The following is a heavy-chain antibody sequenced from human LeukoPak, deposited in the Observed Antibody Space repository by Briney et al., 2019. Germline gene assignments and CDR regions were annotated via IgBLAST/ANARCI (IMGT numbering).Heavy chain of an antibody. D-gene: IGHD3-22*01. CDR3: AREYYPDSSGSDY. CDR1: GFTFSSYW. Sequence: GGSLRLSCAASGFTFSSYWMSWVRQAPGKGLEWVANINQDGSEKYSVDSVKGRFTISRDNAKNSLYLQMNSLRAEDTAVYYCAREYYPDSSGSDYWGQGTLVTVSS. CDR2: INQDGSEK. V-gene: IGHV3-7*05. J-gene: IGHJ4*02.